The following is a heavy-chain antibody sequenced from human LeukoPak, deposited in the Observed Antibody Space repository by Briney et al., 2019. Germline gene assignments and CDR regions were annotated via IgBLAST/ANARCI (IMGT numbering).Heavy chain of an antibody. Sequence: SETLSLTCTVSGDSMTLSTYYWGWIRQPPGLGLEWIGLIYHSGSAYYNPSLESRVAISVDTSKGHFSLRLSSVAAADTALYYWARLTIRRARYCVPPAGPWGFDSWGQGALVIVSS. D-gene: IGHD2-15*01. CDR1: GDSMTLSTYY. CDR2: IYHSGSA. V-gene: IGHV4-39*02. J-gene: IGHJ4*02. CDR3: ARLTIRRARYCVPPAGPWGFDS.